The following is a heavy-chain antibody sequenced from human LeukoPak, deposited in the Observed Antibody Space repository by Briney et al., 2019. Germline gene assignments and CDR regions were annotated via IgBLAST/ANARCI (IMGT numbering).Heavy chain of an antibody. J-gene: IGHJ3*02. Sequence: PGGSLRLSCAASGFTVSSNYMSWVRQAPGKGLEWVSIIYGGGTTYYADSVKGRFTISRDNSKNTLYLQINSLRAEDTAVYYRAPGGNEAFHIWGQGTMVTVSS. CDR2: IYGGGTT. CDR1: GFTVSSNY. CDR3: APGGNEAFHI. D-gene: IGHD4-23*01. V-gene: IGHV3-53*01.